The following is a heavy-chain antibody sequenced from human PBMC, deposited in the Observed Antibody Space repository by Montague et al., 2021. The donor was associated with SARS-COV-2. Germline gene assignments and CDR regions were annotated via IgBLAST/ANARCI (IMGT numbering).Heavy chain of an antibody. CDR3: ARLPYDNSYGMDV. Sequence: SETLSLTCTVSGCSISTYYWNWIRQFPGTALEWVAHIYYIRSTIYNPSLQSRVIISVDRSKIQFSLKLNSVTAADTAIYYCARLPYDNSYGMDVWGQGTT. CDR1: GCSISTYY. CDR2: IYYIRST. J-gene: IGHJ6*02. V-gene: IGHV4-59*01. D-gene: IGHD3-9*01.